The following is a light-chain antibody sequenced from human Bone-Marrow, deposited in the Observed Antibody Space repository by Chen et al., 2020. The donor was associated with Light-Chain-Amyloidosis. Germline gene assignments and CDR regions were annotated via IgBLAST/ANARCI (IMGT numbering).Light chain of an antibody. CDR1: DLPMKY. J-gene: IGLJ2*01. Sequence: SYELTQPPSVSVSPGQTARITYSADDLPMKYAYWYQQKPGQAPVLVIHRDTERPSGISERFSGSSAGTTATLAISEVQAEDEADYTCQSADSSGTYEVIFGGGTNLTVL. CDR2: RDT. V-gene: IGLV3-25*03. CDR3: QSADSSGTYEVI.